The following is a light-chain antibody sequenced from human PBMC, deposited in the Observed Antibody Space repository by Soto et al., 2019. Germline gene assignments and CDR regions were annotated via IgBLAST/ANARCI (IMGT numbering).Light chain of an antibody. CDR3: CSYAGSNNLYV. V-gene: IGLV2-8*01. Sequence: QSALTQPPSASGSPGQSVTISCTGTSSDVGGYNYVSWYQQHPGKAPRLMIYDVSKRPSGVPDRFSGFKSGNTASLTVSGLQAEDEADYYCCSYAGSNNLYVFGTGTKLTVL. J-gene: IGLJ1*01. CDR1: SSDVGGYNY. CDR2: DVS.